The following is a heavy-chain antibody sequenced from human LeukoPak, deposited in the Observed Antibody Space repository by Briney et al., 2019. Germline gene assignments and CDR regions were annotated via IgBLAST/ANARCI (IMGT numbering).Heavy chain of an antibody. CDR3: AKGAGGFSYYNWFNP. J-gene: IGHJ5*02. CDR2: IYYSGTT. Sequence: SETLSLTCTVSGGSISSSPYYWGWIRQPPGKGLEWIGSIYYSGTTHYNPSLESRVTISVDTSKNQFSLKLASVTAADTAIYYCAKGAGGFSYYNWFNPWGQGTLVTVSS. D-gene: IGHD5-18*01. CDR1: GGSISSSPYY. V-gene: IGHV4-39*07.